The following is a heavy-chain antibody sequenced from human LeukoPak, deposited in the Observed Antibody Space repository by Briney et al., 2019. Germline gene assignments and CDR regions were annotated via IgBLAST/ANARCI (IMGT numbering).Heavy chain of an antibody. V-gene: IGHV4-30-4*01. CDR2: IYYSGST. CDR3: ARDTTMQAFDI. J-gene: IGHJ3*02. Sequence: PSQTLSLTCTVSGASISSGDYYWSWIRQPPGKGLEWIGYIYYSGSTYYNPSLKSRVTISVDTSKNQSSLKLSSVTAADTAVYYCARDTTMQAFDIWGQGTMVTVSS. CDR1: GASISSGDYY. D-gene: IGHD5-18*01.